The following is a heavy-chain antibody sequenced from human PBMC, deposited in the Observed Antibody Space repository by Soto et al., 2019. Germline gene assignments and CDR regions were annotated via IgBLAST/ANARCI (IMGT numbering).Heavy chain of an antibody. CDR3: ARVGSGSYYKIPGYWFDP. CDR2: INHSGST. CDR1: GGSFSGYY. V-gene: IGHV4-34*01. J-gene: IGHJ5*02. Sequence: PSETLSLTCAVYGGSFSGYYWSWIRQPPGKGLEWIGEINHSGSTNYNPSLKSRVTISVDTSKNQFSLKLSSVTAADTAVYYCARVGSGSYYKIPGYWFDPWGQGTLVTVS. D-gene: IGHD3-10*01.